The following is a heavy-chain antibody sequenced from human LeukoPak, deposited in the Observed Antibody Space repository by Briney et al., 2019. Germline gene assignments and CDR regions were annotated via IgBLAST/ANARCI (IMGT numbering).Heavy chain of an antibody. D-gene: IGHD4-17*01. V-gene: IGHV3-66*01. CDR3: AREPLPQTAVTTGDYFDY. CDR1: GGSISSYY. Sequence: PSETLSLTCTVSGGSISSYYMSWVRQAPGKGLEWVSVIYSGGSTYYADSVKGRFTISRDNSKNTLYLQMHSLKGDDTAVYYCAREPLPQTAVTTGDYFDYGGQGPRVTVSS. CDR2: IYSGGST. J-gene: IGHJ4*02.